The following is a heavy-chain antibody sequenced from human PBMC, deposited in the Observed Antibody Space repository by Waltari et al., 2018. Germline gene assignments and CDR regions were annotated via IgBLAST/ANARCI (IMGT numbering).Heavy chain of an antibody. CDR1: GFTFSSYS. CDR2: ISSSSSTI. V-gene: IGHV3-48*04. Sequence: EVQLVESGGGLVQPGGSLRLSCAASGFTFSSYSMNWVRQAPGKGLEWVSYISSSSSTIYYADSWKGRFTSSRDNAKNSLYLQINSLRAEDTAVYYCARPDYDSSGYSDDAFDIWGQGTMVTVSS. CDR3: ARPDYDSSGYSDDAFDI. J-gene: IGHJ3*02. D-gene: IGHD3-22*01.